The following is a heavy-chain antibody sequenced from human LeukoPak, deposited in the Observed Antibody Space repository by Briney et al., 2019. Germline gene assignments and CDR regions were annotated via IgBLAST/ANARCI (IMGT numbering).Heavy chain of an antibody. V-gene: IGHV3-48*04. CDR3: AGDLSGYALTSFGFDY. CDR1: GFTFSSYS. CDR2: ISSSSSTI. D-gene: IGHD5-12*01. Sequence: GGSLRLSCAASGFTFSSYSMNWVRQAPGKGLEWVSYISSSSSTIYYADSVKGRFTISRDNAKNSLYLQMNSLRAEDTAVYYCAGDLSGYALTSFGFDYWGQGTLVTVSS. J-gene: IGHJ4*02.